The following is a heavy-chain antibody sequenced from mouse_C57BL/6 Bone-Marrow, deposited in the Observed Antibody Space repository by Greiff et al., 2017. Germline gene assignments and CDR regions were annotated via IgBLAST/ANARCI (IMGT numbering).Heavy chain of an antibody. CDR2: FYPGSGSI. D-gene: IGHD1-1*01. V-gene: IGHV1-62-2*01. J-gene: IGHJ4*01. CDR3: ARHEITTVVATGAMDY. CDR1: GYTFTEYT. Sequence: QVPLPPSGAELVQPGASVTLSCKASGYTFTEYTIHWVKQSSGQGLEWIGWFYPGSGSIKYNEKFQDKATLTADKSSSTVYMERSRLTSEDSAVDFCARHEITTVVATGAMDYWGQGTSVTVSS.